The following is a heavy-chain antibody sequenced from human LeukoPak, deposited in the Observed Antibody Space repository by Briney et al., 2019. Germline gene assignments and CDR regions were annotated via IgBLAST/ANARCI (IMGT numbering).Heavy chain of an antibody. CDR1: GFTFSSYS. D-gene: IGHD6-19*01. Sequence: PGGSLRLSCAASGFTFSSYSMNWVRQAPGKGLEWVSSISSSSSYIYYADSVKGRFTISRDNAKNPLYLQMNSLRAEDTAVYYCARDPGSGWSSFDYWGQGTLVTVSS. CDR3: ARDPGSGWSSFDY. V-gene: IGHV3-21*01. J-gene: IGHJ4*02. CDR2: ISSSSSYI.